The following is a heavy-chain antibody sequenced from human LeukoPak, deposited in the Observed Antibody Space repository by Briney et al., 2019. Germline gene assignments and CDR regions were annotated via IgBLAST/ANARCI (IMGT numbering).Heavy chain of an antibody. CDR3: ARERMGPFDY. Sequence: SETLSLTCTVSGGSISSSSYYWSWIRQPPGKGLEWIGYIYYSGSTNYNPSLKSRVTISVDTSKNQFSLKLSSVTAADTAVYYCARERMGPFDYWGQGTLVTVSS. D-gene: IGHD3-16*01. CDR2: IYYSGST. V-gene: IGHV4-61*01. J-gene: IGHJ4*02. CDR1: GGSISSSSYY.